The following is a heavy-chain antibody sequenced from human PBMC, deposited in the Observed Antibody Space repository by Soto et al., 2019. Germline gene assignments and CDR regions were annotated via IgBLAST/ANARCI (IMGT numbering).Heavy chain of an antibody. V-gene: IGHV1-69*13. CDR1: GGTFSSYA. J-gene: IGHJ6*02. D-gene: IGHD2-2*01. Sequence: VASVKVSCKASGGTFSSYAISWVRQAPGQGLEWMGGIIPIFGTANYAQKFQGRVTITADESTSTAYMELSSLRSEDTAVYYCARLGYCSSTSCYLLLLYGMDVWGQGTTVTVSS. CDR2: IIPIFGTA. CDR3: ARLGYCSSTSCYLLLLYGMDV.